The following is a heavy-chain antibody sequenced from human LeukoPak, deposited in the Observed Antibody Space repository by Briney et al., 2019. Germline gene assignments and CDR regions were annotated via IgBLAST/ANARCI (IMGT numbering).Heavy chain of an antibody. Sequence: PGGSLRLSCAASGFTFSSYAMSWVRQAPGKGLEWVSAISGSGGSTYYADSVKGRFTISRDNSKNTLYLQMNSLRAEDTAVYYCARGASPYYYYGKGVWGQGTTVTVSS. CDR3: ARGASPYYYYGKGV. D-gene: IGHD1-26*01. CDR1: GFTFSSYA. J-gene: IGHJ6*02. CDR2: ISGSGGST. V-gene: IGHV3-23*01.